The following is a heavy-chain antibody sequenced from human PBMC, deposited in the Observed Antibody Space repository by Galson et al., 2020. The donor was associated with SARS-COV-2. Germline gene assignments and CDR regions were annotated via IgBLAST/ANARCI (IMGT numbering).Heavy chain of an antibody. CDR2: IIPILGIA. V-gene: IGHV1-69*02. CDR1: GGTFSSYT. J-gene: IGHJ6*02. Sequence: SVKVSCKASGGTFSSYTISWVRQVPGQGLEWMGRIIPILGIANYAQKFQGRVTITADKSTSTAYMELSSLRSEDTAVYYCAVTGSGYYEYYYGMDVWGQGTTVTVSS. D-gene: IGHD3-3*01. CDR3: AVTGSGYYEYYYGMDV.